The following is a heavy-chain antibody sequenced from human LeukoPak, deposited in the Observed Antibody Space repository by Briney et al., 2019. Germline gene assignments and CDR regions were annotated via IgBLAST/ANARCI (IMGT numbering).Heavy chain of an antibody. V-gene: IGHV4-39*01. CDR3: AFRSCSGGSCPPGYFDS. Sequence: PSETLSLTCIVSGASTSSSSHYWGWVRHPPGKGLEWIGSIYYGGSTYYNPSLKSRVTLSLDTSKNRFSVWLASVTAADTALYYCAFRSCSGGSCPPGYFDSWGQGKLVTVSS. J-gene: IGHJ4*02. CDR2: IYYGGST. D-gene: IGHD2-15*01. CDR1: GASTSSSSHY.